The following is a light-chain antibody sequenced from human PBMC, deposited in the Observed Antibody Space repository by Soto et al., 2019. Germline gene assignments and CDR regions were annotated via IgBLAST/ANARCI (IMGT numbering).Light chain of an antibody. CDR1: QSVSSSY. CDR3: HQCGSSPS. Sequence: EIVLTQSPGTLSLSPGARATLSCRASQSVSSSYLAWYQQKPGQAPRLLIYDTSSRATGIPDRFSGSGSGTNFALALSRREPEDFAVYYCHQCGSSPSFGQGTKVERK. V-gene: IGKV3-20*01. J-gene: IGKJ1*01. CDR2: DTS.